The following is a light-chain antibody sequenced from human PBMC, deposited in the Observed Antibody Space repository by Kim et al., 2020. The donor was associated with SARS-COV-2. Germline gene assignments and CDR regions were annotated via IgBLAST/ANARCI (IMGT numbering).Light chain of an antibody. J-gene: IGKJ2*01. Sequence: CRRERSTLPCRASQSVSSSYLAWYQQKPGQAPRLLIYGASSRATGIPDRFSGSGSGTDFTLTISRLEPEDFAVYYCQQYGSSPRYTFGQGTKLEI. CDR3: QQYGSSPRYT. CDR1: QSVSSSY. CDR2: GAS. V-gene: IGKV3-20*01.